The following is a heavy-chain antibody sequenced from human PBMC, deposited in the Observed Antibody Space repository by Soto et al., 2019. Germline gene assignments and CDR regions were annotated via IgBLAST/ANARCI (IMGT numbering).Heavy chain of an antibody. Sequence: EVQLVESGGGLVQPGRSLRLSCAASGFTFDDYAMHWVRQAPGKGLEWVSGISWNSGSIGYADSVKGRFTISRDNAKNSLYLQMNSLRAEDTALYYCAKGGFPTWNSLDIWGQGTMVTVSS. CDR2: ISWNSGSI. CDR1: GFTFDDYA. V-gene: IGHV3-9*01. CDR3: AKGGFPTWNSLDI. D-gene: IGHD1-1*01. J-gene: IGHJ3*02.